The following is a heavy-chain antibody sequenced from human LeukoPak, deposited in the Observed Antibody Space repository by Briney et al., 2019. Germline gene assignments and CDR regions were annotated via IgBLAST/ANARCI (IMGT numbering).Heavy chain of an antibody. CDR3: ARGASGHSSNWNFPYYYYYMDV. J-gene: IGHJ6*03. CDR2: INTDGSET. Sequence: GGSLRLSCEASGFTFSSYWMHWVRQVPGKGLMWVSRINTDGSETTYADSVKGRFTISRDNAKNSLYLQMNSLRDDDTAMYYCARGASGHSSNWNFPYYYYYMDVWGKGTTVTISS. V-gene: IGHV3-74*03. CDR1: GFTFSSYW. D-gene: IGHD6-13*01.